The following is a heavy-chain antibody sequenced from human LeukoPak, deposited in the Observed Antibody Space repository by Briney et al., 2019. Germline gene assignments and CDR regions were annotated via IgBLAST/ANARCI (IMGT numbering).Heavy chain of an antibody. D-gene: IGHD3-10*01. V-gene: IGHV3-15*01. CDR2: IKSKTDGGTT. J-gene: IGHJ4*02. CDR3: TTPTRSGSYSYYFDY. CDR1: GFTFNNAW. Sequence: KPGGSLRHSCAASGFTFNNAWMSWVRQAPGKGLEWVGLIKSKTDGGTTDYAAPVKGRFTISRDDSKNTLYLQMNSLKTEDTAVYYCTTPTRSGSYSYYFDYWGQGTLVTVSS.